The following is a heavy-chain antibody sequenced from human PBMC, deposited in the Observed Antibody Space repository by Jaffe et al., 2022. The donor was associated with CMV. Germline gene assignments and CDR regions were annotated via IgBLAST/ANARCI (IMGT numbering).Heavy chain of an antibody. CDR2: IFSNDEK. V-gene: IGHV2-26*01. CDR3: ARIIVVVAARTSYWFDP. CDR1: GFSLSNARMG. J-gene: IGHJ5*02. D-gene: IGHD2-15*01. Sequence: QVTLKESGPVLVKPTETLTLTCTVSGFSLSNARMGVSWIRQPPGKALEWLAHIFSNDEKSYSTSLKSRLTISKDTSKSQVVLTMTNMDPVDTATYYCARIIVVVAARTSYWFDPWGQGTLVTVSS.